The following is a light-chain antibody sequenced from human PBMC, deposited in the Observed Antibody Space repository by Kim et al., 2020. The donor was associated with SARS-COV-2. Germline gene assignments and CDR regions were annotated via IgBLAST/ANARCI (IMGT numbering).Light chain of an antibody. J-gene: IGKJ2*01. CDR1: QSISTY. CDR2: AAS. Sequence: DIQMTQSPSSLSASVGDRVTITCRASQSISTYLNWYQQRPGKAPKLLIFAASSLQSGVPSRFSGFGSGTDFSLHISSLQPEDFATYYCQQYHRTLYTFGQGPKLEI. V-gene: IGKV1-39*01. CDR3: QQYHRTLYT.